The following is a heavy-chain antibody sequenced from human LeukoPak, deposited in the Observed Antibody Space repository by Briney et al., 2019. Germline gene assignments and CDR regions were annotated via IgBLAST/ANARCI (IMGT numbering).Heavy chain of an antibody. CDR1: GGSISSYY. Sequence: VKPSETLSLTCTVSGGSISSYYWSWIRQPPGKGLEWIGYIYYSGSTNYNPSLKSRVTISVDTSKNQFSLKLSSVTAADTAVYYCASLQYSSGWSYWGQGTLVTVSS. CDR3: ASLQYSSGWSY. CDR2: IYYSGST. D-gene: IGHD6-19*01. J-gene: IGHJ4*02. V-gene: IGHV4-59*01.